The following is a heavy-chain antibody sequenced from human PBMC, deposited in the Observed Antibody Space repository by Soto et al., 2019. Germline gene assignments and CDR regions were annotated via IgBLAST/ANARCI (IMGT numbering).Heavy chain of an antibody. V-gene: IGHV3-33*01. CDR3: ARPLEQHQLGFGMDV. CDR2: IWYDGSKI. CDR1: GFTFSSYG. J-gene: IGHJ6*01. Sequence: QVQLVQSGGGVVQPGGSLRLSRAASGFTFSSYGMHWVRQAPGKGLEWVAVIWYDGSKIYYADSVKGRFTISRDNSKSTLYLQMNSLRAEDTAVYYCARPLEQHQLGFGMDVWGQGSPVTVSS. D-gene: IGHD6-13*01.